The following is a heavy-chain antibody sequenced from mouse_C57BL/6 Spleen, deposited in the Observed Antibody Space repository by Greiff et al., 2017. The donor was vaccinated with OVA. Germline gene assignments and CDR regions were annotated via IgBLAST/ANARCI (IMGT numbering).Heavy chain of an antibody. D-gene: IGHD2-14*01. CDR3: ARRGTGVYFDY. V-gene: IGHV5-17*01. CDR1: GFTFSDYG. CDR2: ISGGSTPI. Sequence: VQLKESGGGLVKPGGSLKLSCAASGFTFSDYGMHWVRQAPEKGLEWVAYISGGSTPIYYADTLKGRFTISRDNAKNTLFLQMTSLRSEDTAMDSCARRGTGVYFDYWGQGTTLTVSS. J-gene: IGHJ2*01.